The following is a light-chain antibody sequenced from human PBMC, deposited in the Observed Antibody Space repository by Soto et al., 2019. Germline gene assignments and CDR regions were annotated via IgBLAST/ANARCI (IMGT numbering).Light chain of an antibody. V-gene: IGLV1-44*01. Sequence: QAVVSQPPSASGTPGQTVIISCSGSRSDIGSNFVNWYQHLPGTAPKLLIYNSNQRPSGVPDRFSGSKSGTSASLAISGLQSEDEADYYCAAWDDSLTGPVFGTGTQLTVL. J-gene: IGLJ1*01. CDR1: RSDIGSNF. CDR3: AAWDDSLTGPV. CDR2: NSN.